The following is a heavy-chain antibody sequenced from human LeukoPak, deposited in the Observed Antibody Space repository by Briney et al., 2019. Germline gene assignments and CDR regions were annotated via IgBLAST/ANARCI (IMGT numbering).Heavy chain of an antibody. CDR3: ARDGGIIAAAAYYYMDV. D-gene: IGHD6-13*01. Sequence: GGSLRLSCAASGFTFSSYWMSWVRQAPGKGLEWVANIKQDGSEKYYVDSVKGRFTISRDNAKNSLYLQMNSLRAEDTAVYYCARDGGIIAAAAYYYMDVWGKGTTVTVSS. J-gene: IGHJ6*03. V-gene: IGHV3-7*01. CDR2: IKQDGSEK. CDR1: GFTFSSYW.